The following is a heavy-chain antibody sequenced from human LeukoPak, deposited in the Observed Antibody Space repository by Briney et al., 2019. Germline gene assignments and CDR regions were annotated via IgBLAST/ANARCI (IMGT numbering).Heavy chain of an antibody. CDR1: GFTFSSYG. J-gene: IGHJ6*04. CDR2: IRYDGRNK. Sequence: GGSLRLSCAASGFTFSSYGMHWVRQAPGKGLEWVTFIRYDGRNKYFADSVKGRFTISRDNSKNTLYLQMNSLRAEDTAVYYCAELGITMIGGVWGKGTTVTISS. CDR3: AELGITMIGGV. V-gene: IGHV3-30*02. D-gene: IGHD3-10*02.